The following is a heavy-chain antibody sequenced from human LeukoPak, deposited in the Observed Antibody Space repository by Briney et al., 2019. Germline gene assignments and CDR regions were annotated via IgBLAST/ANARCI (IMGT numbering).Heavy chain of an antibody. CDR1: GGSISSGDYP. J-gene: IGHJ4*02. CDR3: ARGFYGSGSQFDY. V-gene: IGHV4-30-2*01. D-gene: IGHD3-10*01. Sequence: SETLSLTCAVSGGSISSGDYPWSWVRQPPGKGLEWIGYIFHTGHTSYNPSLKSRVTISVDMSKNQLSLKLSSVTAADTAVYYCARGFYGSGSQFDYWGQGTLVTVSS. CDR2: IFHTGHT.